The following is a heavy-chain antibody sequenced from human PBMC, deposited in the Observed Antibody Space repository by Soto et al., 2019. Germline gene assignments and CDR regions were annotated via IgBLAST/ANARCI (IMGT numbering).Heavy chain of an antibody. CDR1: GGSISSYY. V-gene: IGHV4-59*01. CDR3: ARDYYYYMDV. Sequence: SETLSLTCTVSGGSISSYYWSWIRQPPGKGLEWIGYIYYSGSTNYNPSLKSRVTISVDTSKNQFSLKLSSVAAADTAVYYCARDYYYYMDVWGKGTTVTVSS. J-gene: IGHJ6*03. CDR2: IYYSGST.